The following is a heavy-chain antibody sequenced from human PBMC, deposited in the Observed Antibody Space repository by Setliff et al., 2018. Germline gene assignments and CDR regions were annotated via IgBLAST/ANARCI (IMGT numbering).Heavy chain of an antibody. D-gene: IGHD3-10*01. CDR2: IRFDGNRE. J-gene: IGHJ5*02. V-gene: IGHV3-30*02. CDR1: GFIFSDYA. Sequence: PGGSLRLSCAASGFIFSDYAMHWVRQAPGKGLEWVAHIRFDGNREYYADSVKGRFTISRDNSKNTVYLEMNSLRAGDTAVYYCARPRSGGSGSYSWFDPWGQGTLVTVSS. CDR3: ARPRSGGSGSYSWFDP.